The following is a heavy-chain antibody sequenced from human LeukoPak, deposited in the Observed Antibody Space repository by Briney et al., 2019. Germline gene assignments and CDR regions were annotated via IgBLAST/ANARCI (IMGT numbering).Heavy chain of an antibody. CDR3: ARNPPRYFN. CDR1: GFTFSSYW. V-gene: IGHV3-7*05. CDR2: IQQDGGKK. J-gene: IGHJ4*02. Sequence: GGSLRLSCAASGFTFSSYWMIWVRQAPGKGLEWVANIQQDGGKKYYADSVKGRVTISRDDAKNSLYLQMNSLRAEDTAVYYCARNPPRYFNWGQGTLVTVSS. D-gene: IGHD1-26*01.